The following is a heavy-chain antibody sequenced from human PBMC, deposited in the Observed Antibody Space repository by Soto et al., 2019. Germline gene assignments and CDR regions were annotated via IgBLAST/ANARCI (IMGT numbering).Heavy chain of an antibody. J-gene: IGHJ4*02. CDR1: GFTFSTYG. D-gene: IGHD3-22*01. CDR2: ISYDGVNK. V-gene: IGHV3-30*03. CDR3: AREPGTMIVVVIIGPDY. Sequence: PGGSLRLSCAASGFTFSTYGMHWVRQAPGKGLEWVAVISYDGVNKYYADSVKGRFTISRDNSKNTLYLQMNSLRAEDTAVYYCAREPGTMIVVVIIGPDYWGQGTLVTVSS.